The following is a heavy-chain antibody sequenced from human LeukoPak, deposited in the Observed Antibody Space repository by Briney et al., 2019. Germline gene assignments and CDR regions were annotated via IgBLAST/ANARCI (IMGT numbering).Heavy chain of an antibody. CDR3: ARQITSHGTWGWDVIDY. CDR1: GGPISSSGHY. V-gene: IGHV4-39*01. D-gene: IGHD3-16*01. Sequence: ASETLSLTCNVSGGPISSSGHYWGWIRQPPGKGLEWIGSIYYSGSTYYNPSLKSRVTISVDTSKNQFSLKLSSVTAADTAVYYCARQITSHGTWGWDVIDYWGQGTLVTVSS. CDR2: IYYSGST. J-gene: IGHJ4*02.